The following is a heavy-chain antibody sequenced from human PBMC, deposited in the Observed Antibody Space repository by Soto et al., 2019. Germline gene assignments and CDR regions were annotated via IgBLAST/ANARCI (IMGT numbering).Heavy chain of an antibody. CDR2: IYYSGST. V-gene: IGHV4-59*12. D-gene: IGHD2-15*01. CDR1: GGSISSYY. Sequence: SETLSLTCTVSGGSISSYYWSWIRQPPGKGLEWIGYIYYSGSTNYNPSLKSRVTISVDTSKNQFSLKLSSVTAADTAVYYCASSLYCSGGSCYSKTFDYWGQGTLVTVSS. CDR3: ASSLYCSGGSCYSKTFDY. J-gene: IGHJ4*02.